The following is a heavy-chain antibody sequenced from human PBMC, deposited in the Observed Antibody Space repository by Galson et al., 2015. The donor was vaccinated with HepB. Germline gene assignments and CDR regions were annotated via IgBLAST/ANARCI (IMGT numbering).Heavy chain of an antibody. CDR3: ARLGDLSGYSSA. D-gene: IGHD6-25*01. CDR2: IRSKTSDYAT. CDR1: GFSFDGSA. J-gene: IGHJ5*02. V-gene: IGHV3-73*01. Sequence: SLRLSCAASGFSFDGSAIDWVRQSFGKGPEWIGRIRSKTSDYATLYTPSLKGRFIISRQDSKNTAFLQMNTLKTEDTAVYYCARLGDLSGYSSAWGQGTLVTVSS.